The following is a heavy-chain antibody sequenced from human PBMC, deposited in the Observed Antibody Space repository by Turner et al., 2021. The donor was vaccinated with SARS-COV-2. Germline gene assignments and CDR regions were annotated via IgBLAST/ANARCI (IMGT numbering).Heavy chain of an antibody. CDR3: ATGVAVAGTPSRYYYYHGMDV. CDR2: FDPEDGET. V-gene: IGHV1-24*01. J-gene: IGHJ6*02. Sequence: QVQLVQSGAEVKKPGASVKVSCKVAGYTLTELSMHWVRLDPGKGLEGMGGFDPEDGETIYAKKFQGRVTMTEDTSTDTAYMGLSSLRSEDTAVYYCATGVAVAGTPSRYYYYHGMDVWGQGSTVTVSS. CDR1: GYTLTELS. D-gene: IGHD6-19*01.